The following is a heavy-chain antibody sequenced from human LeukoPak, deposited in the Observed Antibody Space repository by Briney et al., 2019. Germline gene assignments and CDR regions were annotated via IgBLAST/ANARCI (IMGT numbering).Heavy chain of an antibody. CDR1: GFTFSNYW. CDR2: INSDGSST. D-gene: IGHD2-15*01. V-gene: IGHV3-74*01. J-gene: IGHJ6*03. CDR3: ARGGFCSGGSCPVDYYYYMDV. Sequence: PGGSLRLSCAASGFTFSNYWMHWVRQAPGKGLVWVSRINSDGSSTSYADSVKGRFTISRDNAKNTLYLQLNSLRAEDTAVYYRARGGFCSGGSCPVDYYYYMDVWGKGTTVTVSS.